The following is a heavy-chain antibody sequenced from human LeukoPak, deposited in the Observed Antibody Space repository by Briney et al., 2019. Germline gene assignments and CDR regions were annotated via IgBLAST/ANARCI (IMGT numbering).Heavy chain of an antibody. D-gene: IGHD6-19*01. CDR2: ISAYNGNT. CDR3: ARDRTAVAGPRADY. J-gene: IGHJ4*02. Sequence: ASVKVSCKASGYTFTGYYMHWVRQAPGQGLEWMGWISAYNGNTNYAQKLQGRVTMTTDTSTGTAYMELRSLRSDDTAVYYCARDRTAVAGPRADYWGQGTLVTVSS. V-gene: IGHV1-18*04. CDR1: GYTFTGYY.